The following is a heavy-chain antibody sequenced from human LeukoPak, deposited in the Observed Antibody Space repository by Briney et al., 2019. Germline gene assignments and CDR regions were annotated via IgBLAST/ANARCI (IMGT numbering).Heavy chain of an antibody. J-gene: IGHJ4*02. CDR1: GYTFTSYA. Sequence: VGSVTVSCKGSGYTFTSYAMNSVRQAPGQGLEWMGWINTNTGNPTYAQGFTGRFVFSLDTSVSTAYLQISSLKAEDTAVYYCARGVRSVAYYFDYWGEGTLVTVSS. CDR2: INTNTGNP. CDR3: ARGVRSVAYYFDY. V-gene: IGHV7-4-1*02. D-gene: IGHD6-19*01.